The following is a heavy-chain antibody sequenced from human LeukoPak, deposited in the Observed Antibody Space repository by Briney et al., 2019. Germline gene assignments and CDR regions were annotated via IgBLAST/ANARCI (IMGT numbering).Heavy chain of an antibody. CDR2: IYYSGST. V-gene: IGHV4-39*07. CDR1: GGSISSSSYY. J-gene: IGHJ4*02. Sequence: SETLSLTCTVSGGSISSSSYYWGWIRQPPGKGLEWIGSIYYSGSTYYNPSLKSRVTISVDTSKNQFSLKLSSVTAADTAVYYCARFCPSATFDYWGQGTLVTVSS. CDR3: ARFCPSATFDY. D-gene: IGHD3-3*01.